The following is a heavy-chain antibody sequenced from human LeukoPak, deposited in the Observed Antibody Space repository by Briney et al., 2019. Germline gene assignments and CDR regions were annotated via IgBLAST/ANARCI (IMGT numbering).Heavy chain of an antibody. V-gene: IGHV4-34*01. CDR1: GGSFSGYY. Sequence: SETLSLTCAVYGGSFSGYYWSWIRQPPGKGLEWIGEINHSGSTNYNPSLKSRVTISVDKSKNQFSLKLSSVTAADTAVYYCARTGDWSYFDYWGQGTLVTVSS. J-gene: IGHJ4*02. CDR2: INHSGST. D-gene: IGHD2-21*02. CDR3: ARTGDWSYFDY.